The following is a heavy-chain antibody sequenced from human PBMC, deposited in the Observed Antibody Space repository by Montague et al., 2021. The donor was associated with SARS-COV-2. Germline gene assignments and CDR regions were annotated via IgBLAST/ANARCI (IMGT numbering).Heavy chain of an antibody. Sequence: SETLSLTCTVSGGSVSSGGYYWSWIRQPPGKGLEWIGYIYYSGSTNYNPSLKSRVTISLDTSKNQFSLKLTSVTAADTAVYYCARVAVAAAAARSDYGGQGTLVTVSS. CDR3: ARVAVAAAAARSDY. CDR1: GGSVSSGGYY. D-gene: IGHD6-13*01. J-gene: IGHJ4*02. V-gene: IGHV4-61*08. CDR2: IYYSGST.